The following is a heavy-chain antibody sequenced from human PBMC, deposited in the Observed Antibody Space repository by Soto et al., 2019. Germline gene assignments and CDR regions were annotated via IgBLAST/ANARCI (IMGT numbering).Heavy chain of an antibody. CDR2: IYYSGST. CDR3: ARGLYGQGSGYYYVPNAVDY. Sequence: QVQLQESGPGLVKPSQTLSLTCTVSGGSISSGGYYWSWIRQHPGKGLEWIGYIYYSGSTYYNPSLKSRVTISVDTSKNQFSLKLSSVTAADTAVYYCARGLYGQGSGYYYVPNAVDYWGQGTLVTVSS. J-gene: IGHJ4*02. CDR1: GGSISSGGYY. D-gene: IGHD3-22*01. V-gene: IGHV4-31*03.